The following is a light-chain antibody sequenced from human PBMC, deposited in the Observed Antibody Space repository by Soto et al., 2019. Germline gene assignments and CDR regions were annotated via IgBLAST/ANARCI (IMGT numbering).Light chain of an antibody. V-gene: IGKV1-27*01. CDR1: QAISNY. CDR3: QMHNSAPFS. J-gene: IGKJ3*01. Sequence: DIQMTQSPSSLSASVGDRGTITCRASQAISNYVAWYQQRPGKVPKLLIYTASTLQSGVPSRFSGSGSGTEFTLTISSLQPEDVATYYCQMHNSAPFSFGPGTKVDIK. CDR2: TAS.